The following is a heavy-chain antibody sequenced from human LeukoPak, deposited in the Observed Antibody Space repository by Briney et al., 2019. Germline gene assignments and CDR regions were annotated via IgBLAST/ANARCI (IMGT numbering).Heavy chain of an antibody. CDR3: AKGLTNLRDD. V-gene: IGHV3-23*01. Sequence: PGGSLRLSCAASGFTFSTYAMSWVRQAPGKGLEWVSGLSGSGSSAYYADSVKGRFTISRDNSKNTLYLQMNSLRPEDTAVYYCAKGLTNLRDDWGQGTLVTVSS. CDR1: GFTFSTYA. CDR2: LSGSGSSA. D-gene: IGHD3-9*01. J-gene: IGHJ4*02.